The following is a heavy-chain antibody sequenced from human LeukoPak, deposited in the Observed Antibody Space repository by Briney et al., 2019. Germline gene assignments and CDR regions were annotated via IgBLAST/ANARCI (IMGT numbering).Heavy chain of an antibody. CDR2: IYNSGST. CDR1: GGSISSYY. CDR3: ARDEWISSSWVNWFDP. D-gene: IGHD6-13*01. Sequence: KSSETLSLTCTVSGGSISSYYWSWIRQPAGKGLEWIGRIYNSGSTDYNPSLKSRVTMSVDTSKKQFSLKLRSVTAADTAVYYCARDEWISSSWVNWFDPWGQGTLVTVSS. J-gene: IGHJ5*02. V-gene: IGHV4-4*07.